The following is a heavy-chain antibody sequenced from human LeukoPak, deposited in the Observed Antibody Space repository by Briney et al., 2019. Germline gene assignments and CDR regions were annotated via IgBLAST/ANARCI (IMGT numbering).Heavy chain of an antibody. CDR2: INPNSGGT. J-gene: IGHJ3*02. Sequence: EASVQVSCKASGYNFAGYYMHWVRQAPGQGLEWMGWINPNSGGTNYAQKFQGRVTMTRDTSISTAYMELSRLRSDDTAVYYCARHDCSSTSCYVFGAFDIWGQGTMVTVSS. CDR3: ARHDCSSTSCYVFGAFDI. CDR1: GYNFAGYY. V-gene: IGHV1-2*02. D-gene: IGHD2-2*01.